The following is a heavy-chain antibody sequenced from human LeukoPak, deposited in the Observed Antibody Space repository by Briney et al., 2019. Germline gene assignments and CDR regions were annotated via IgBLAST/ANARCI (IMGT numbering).Heavy chain of an antibody. J-gene: IGHJ5*02. CDR3: TRGGGLRYFDWLPPDWFDP. V-gene: IGHV4-34*01. CDR2: INHSGST. Sequence: SETLSLTCAVYGGSFSGYYWSWIRQPPGKGLEWIGEINHSGSTNYNPSLKSRVTISVDTSKNQFSLKLSSVTAADTAVYYCTRGGGLRYFDWLPPDWFDPWGQGTLVTVSS. D-gene: IGHD3-9*01. CDR1: GGSFSGYY.